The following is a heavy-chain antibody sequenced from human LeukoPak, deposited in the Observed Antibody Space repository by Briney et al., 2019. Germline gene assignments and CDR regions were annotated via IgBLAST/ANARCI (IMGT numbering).Heavy chain of an antibody. CDR1: GYTFTGYG. CDR3: ARGQFQWELLDYFDY. CDR2: ISAYNGNT. D-gene: IGHD1-26*01. Sequence: ASVKVSCKASGYTFTGYGISWVRQAPGQGLEWMGWISAYNGNTNYAQKLQGRVTMTRDTSTSTVYMELSSLRSEDTAVYYCARGQFQWELLDYFDYWGQGTLVTVSS. V-gene: IGHV1-18*01. J-gene: IGHJ4*02.